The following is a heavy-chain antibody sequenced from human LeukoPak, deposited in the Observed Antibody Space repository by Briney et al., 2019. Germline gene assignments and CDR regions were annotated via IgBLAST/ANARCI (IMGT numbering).Heavy chain of an antibody. D-gene: IGHD1-1*01. J-gene: IGHJ4*03. V-gene: IGHV3-11*04. CDR1: GFTFSDCY. CDR3: ARIWYFGDNNWRYFDY. Sequence: GGSLRLSCAASGFTFSDCYMSWIRQAPGKGLEWVSYISSSGSTIYYADSAKGRFTISRDNAKNSLYVQMNSLRAEDTAIYYCARIWYFGDNNWRYFDYWGQGTLVTVAS. CDR2: ISSSGSTI.